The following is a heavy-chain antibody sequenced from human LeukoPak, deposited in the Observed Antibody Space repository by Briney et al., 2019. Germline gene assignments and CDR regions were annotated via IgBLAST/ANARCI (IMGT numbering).Heavy chain of an antibody. J-gene: IGHJ6*03. CDR3: ARDQRQDYDFWSGYYYYYMDV. CDR2: IKQDGSEK. D-gene: IGHD3-3*01. CDR1: GFTFSSYW. V-gene: IGHV3-7*01. Sequence: GGSLRLSCAASGFTFSSYWMSWVRQAPGKGLEWVANIKQDGSEKYYVDSVKGRFTISRDNAKNSLYLQMNSLRAEDTAVYYCARDQRQDYDFWSGYYYYYMDVWGKGTTVTVSS.